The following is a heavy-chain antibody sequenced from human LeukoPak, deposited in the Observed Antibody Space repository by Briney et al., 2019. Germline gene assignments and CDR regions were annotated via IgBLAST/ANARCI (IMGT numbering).Heavy chain of an antibody. Sequence: GGSLRLSCAASGFTFSSYSMNWVRQAPGKGLEWVSSIRSVSSYIYYADSVKGRFTISRDNSKNTLYLQMNSLRAEDTAVYYCAKGSRTSCYSSVDNWGQGTLVTVSS. CDR1: GFTFSSYS. J-gene: IGHJ4*02. CDR2: IRSVSSYI. D-gene: IGHD2-2*02. V-gene: IGHV3-21*04. CDR3: AKGSRTSCYSSVDN.